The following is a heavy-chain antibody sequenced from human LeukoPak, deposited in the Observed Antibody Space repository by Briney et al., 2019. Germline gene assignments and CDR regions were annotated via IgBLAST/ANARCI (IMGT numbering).Heavy chain of an antibody. CDR1: GFTFDDYA. V-gene: IGHV3-9*01. D-gene: IGHD3-22*01. Sequence: SLRLSCAASGFTFDDYAMHWVRQAPGKGLEWVSGISWNSGSIGYADSVKGRFTISRDNAKNSLYLQMNSLRAEDTALYYCAKATGYYDSSLDIWGQGTMVTVSS. CDR2: ISWNSGSI. CDR3: AKATGYYDSSLDI. J-gene: IGHJ3*02.